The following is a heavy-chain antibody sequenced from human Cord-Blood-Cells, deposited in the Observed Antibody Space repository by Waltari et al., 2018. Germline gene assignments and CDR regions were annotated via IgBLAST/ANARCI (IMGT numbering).Heavy chain of an antibody. V-gene: IGHV4-38-2*02. CDR2: IYHSGST. Sequence: QVQLQASGHGLVKPSEPLSLTCAVSGYSFSSGSFWGWIRQPPGKGLEWMGSIYHSGSTYYNPSLKSRVTISVDTSKNQFSLKLSSVTAADTAVYYCARESRSSFDYWGQGTLVTVSS. J-gene: IGHJ4*02. D-gene: IGHD6-13*01. CDR3: ARESRSSFDY. CDR1: GYSFSSGSF.